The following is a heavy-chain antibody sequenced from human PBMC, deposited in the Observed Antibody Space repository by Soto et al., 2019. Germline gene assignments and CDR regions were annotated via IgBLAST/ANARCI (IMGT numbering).Heavy chain of an antibody. D-gene: IGHD3-3*01. CDR2: MSPNSGTT. CDR3: ARTIFGVATYYFDY. J-gene: IGHJ4*02. CDR1: GYTFTNSYD. V-gene: IGHV1-8*01. Sequence: ASVKVSCKASGYTFTNSYDISWVRQATGQGLEWMGWMSPNSGTTGYAQKFQGRVTMTRNTSISTAYMELSSLRSEDTAVYYCARTIFGVATYYFDYWGQGTPVTSPS.